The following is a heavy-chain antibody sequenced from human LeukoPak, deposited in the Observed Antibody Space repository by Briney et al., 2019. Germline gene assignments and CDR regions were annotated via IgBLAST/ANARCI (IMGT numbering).Heavy chain of an antibody. D-gene: IGHD6-19*01. J-gene: IGHJ4*02. Sequence: PSETLSLTCTVSGGFISSGGYYWSWIRQHPGKGLEWIGYIYYSGSTYYNPSLKSRVTISVDTSKNQFSLKLGSVTAADTAIYYCARDGRAGSLFAYWGQGTLVTVTS. CDR1: GGFISSGGYY. CDR2: IYYSGST. V-gene: IGHV4-31*03. CDR3: ARDGRAGSLFAY.